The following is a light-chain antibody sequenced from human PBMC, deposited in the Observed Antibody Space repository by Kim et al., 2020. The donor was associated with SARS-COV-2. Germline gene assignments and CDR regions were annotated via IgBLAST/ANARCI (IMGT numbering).Light chain of an antibody. CDR1: QGISNN. Sequence: DIQMTQSPSSLSASVGDRVTITCRASQGISNNLAWYQQKPGKVPKLLIYSASTLQSGVPSRFSGSGSGTDFTLTISSLQPEDVATYYCQKYNSAPTFGQGTKVDIK. V-gene: IGKV1-27*01. J-gene: IGKJ1*01. CDR3: QKYNSAPT. CDR2: SAS.